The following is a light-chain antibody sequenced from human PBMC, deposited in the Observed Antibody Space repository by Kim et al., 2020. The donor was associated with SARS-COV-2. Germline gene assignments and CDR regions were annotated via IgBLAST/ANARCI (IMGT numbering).Light chain of an antibody. V-gene: IGLV3-1*01. CDR3: QAWDTNTGVI. J-gene: IGLJ2*01. CDR2: QNF. CDR1: TLGTGY. Sequence: SYELTQPPSVSVSPGQTATIACSGDTLGTGYASWYQQRTGQSPILLIYQNFKRPSGIPERFSGSNSGNTATLTISGTQSEDEADYYCQAWDTNTGVIFGG.